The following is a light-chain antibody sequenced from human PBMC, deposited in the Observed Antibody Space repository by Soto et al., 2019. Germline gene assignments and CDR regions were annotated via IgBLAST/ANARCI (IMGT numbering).Light chain of an antibody. J-gene: IGKJ1*01. Sequence: EIVLTQSPATLSLSPGERATLSCRASQSVYSLLAWYQQKPGQAPRLLIYDAANRATGIPARFSGSGYGTDFTLAISRLEPEDFAVYYCQQRANLWTFGQGT. CDR1: QSVYSL. CDR2: DAA. CDR3: QQRANLWT. V-gene: IGKV3-11*01.